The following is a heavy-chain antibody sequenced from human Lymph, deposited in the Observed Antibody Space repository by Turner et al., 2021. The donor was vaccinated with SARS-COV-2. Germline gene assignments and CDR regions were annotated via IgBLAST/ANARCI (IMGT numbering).Heavy chain of an antibody. CDR2: IWFDGRNK. CDR1: GFTFCTYG. V-gene: IGHV3-33*01. J-gene: IGHJ4*02. Sequence: QVQLVESGVGVLQPARSLRLSCAAFGFTFCTYGVHWVGKAPGKGLEWVAFIWFDGRNKYYADSVKGRFTISRDNSMNTLYLQMNSLRAEDTAVYYCARDRAGSSGWYDSYFDYWGQGTLVTVSS. CDR3: ARDRAGSSGWYDSYFDY. D-gene: IGHD6-19*01.